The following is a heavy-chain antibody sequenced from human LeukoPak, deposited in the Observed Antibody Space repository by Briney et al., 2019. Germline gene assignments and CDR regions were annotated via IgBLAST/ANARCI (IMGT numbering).Heavy chain of an antibody. V-gene: IGHV4-34*01. D-gene: IGHD3-10*01. J-gene: IGHJ4*02. CDR3: ASSGSYSHVDY. CDR1: GGSLSGYY. Sequence: PSETLSLTCAVYGGSLSGYYWSWIRQPPGKGLEWIGEIDHSGSTNYNPSLKSRVTISVDTSKNQFSLKLSSVTAADTAVYYCASSGSYSHVDYWGQGTLVTVSS. CDR2: IDHSGST.